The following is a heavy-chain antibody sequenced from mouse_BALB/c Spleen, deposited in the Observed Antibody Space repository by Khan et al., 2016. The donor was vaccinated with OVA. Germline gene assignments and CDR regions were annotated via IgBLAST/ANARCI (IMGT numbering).Heavy chain of an antibody. CDR3: ARSNYGNFAH. CDR2: ISSGGDNT. CDR1: GFTFSSYT. J-gene: IGHJ3*01. V-gene: IGHV5-9*03. Sequence: EVELVESGGGLVKPGGSLKLSCAASGFTFSSYTMSWVRQTPEKRLEWVATISSGGDNTYYPDSVKGRFTISRDNDKNNLYLQMSSLRSEDTALYYCARSNYGNFAHWGQGTLVTVSA. D-gene: IGHD2-1*01.